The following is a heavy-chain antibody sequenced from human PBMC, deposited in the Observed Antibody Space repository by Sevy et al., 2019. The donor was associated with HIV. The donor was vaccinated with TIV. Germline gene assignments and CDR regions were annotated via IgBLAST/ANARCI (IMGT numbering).Heavy chain of an antibody. D-gene: IGHD3-10*01. V-gene: IGHV3-15*07. CDR3: TTSGSYYLHPIDY. Sequence: GGSLRLSCAASGFTFSNAWMNWVRQAPGKGLEWVGRIKSKTDGGTTDYAAPVKGRFTISRDDSKNTLYLRMNSLKTEDTAVYYCTTSGSYYLHPIDYWGQGTLVTVSS. J-gene: IGHJ4*02. CDR1: GFTFSNAW. CDR2: IKSKTDGGTT.